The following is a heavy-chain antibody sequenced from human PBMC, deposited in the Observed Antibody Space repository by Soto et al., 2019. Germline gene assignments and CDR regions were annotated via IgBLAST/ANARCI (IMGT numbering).Heavy chain of an antibody. CDR2: IYGSGRGI. V-gene: IGHV3-23*05. Sequence: GGPLRLSCTASGLPHSSFAMMWVRQAPGKGLECVAGIYGSGRGIEYADSVKGRFTISRDNSRNTVYLQMTDLRADDTAVYYCAKDAVYNDGLWLMDHWGQGTQVTVSS. CDR1: GLPHSSFA. D-gene: IGHD2-21*01. J-gene: IGHJ4*02. CDR3: AKDAVYNDGLWLMDH.